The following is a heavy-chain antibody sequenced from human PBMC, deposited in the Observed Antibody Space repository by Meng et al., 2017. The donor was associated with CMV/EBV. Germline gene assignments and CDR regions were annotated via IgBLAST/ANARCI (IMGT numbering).Heavy chain of an antibody. J-gene: IGHJ4*02. CDR3: AERGGGY. D-gene: IGHD1-1*01. CDR2: IHYTGRA. V-gene: IGHV4-59*11. CDR1: GVSLRTHY. Sequence: QVQLQQSGPGLVKPSETLSLTCRVSGVSLRTHYWSWVRQTPGKGLEWIASIHYTGRADYSPSLKSRLTISVDTSDSQLSLKLSSVTPADTAMYYCAERGGGYWGQGSLVTVSS.